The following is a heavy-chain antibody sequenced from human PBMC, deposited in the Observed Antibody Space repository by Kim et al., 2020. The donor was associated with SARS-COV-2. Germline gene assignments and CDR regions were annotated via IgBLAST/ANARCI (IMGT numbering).Heavy chain of an antibody. D-gene: IGHD2-21*01. J-gene: IGHJ4*02. V-gene: IGHV3-7*03. CDR1: GFTFSSYW. Sequence: GGSLRLSCAASGFTFSSYWMSWVRQAPGKGLESVANLNQDGSAKFYVDPVKGRFTISRDNAKNSVFLEMNSLRAEDTAVYYCVRGIPSVWGQGTLVTVSS. CDR3: VRGIPSV. CDR2: LNQDGSAK.